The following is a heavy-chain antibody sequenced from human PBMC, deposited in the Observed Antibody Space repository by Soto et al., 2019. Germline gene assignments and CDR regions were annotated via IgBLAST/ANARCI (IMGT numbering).Heavy chain of an antibody. D-gene: IGHD1-7*01. V-gene: IGHV5-10-1*01. CDR2: IDPSDSQT. CDR1: GYSFAGYW. J-gene: IGHJ5*02. Sequence: GESLKISCNGSGYSFAGYWITWVRQMPGKGLEWMGRIDPSDSQTYYSPSFRGHVTISAAKSITTVFLQWSSLRASDTAVYYCAKIASGTTFPNWFDPWGQGTLVTVSS. CDR3: AKIASGTTFPNWFDP.